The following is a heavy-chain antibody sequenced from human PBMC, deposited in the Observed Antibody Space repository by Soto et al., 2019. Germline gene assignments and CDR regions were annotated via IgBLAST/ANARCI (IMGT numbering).Heavy chain of an antibody. CDR1: GGSISSSNW. CDR2: IYHSGST. D-gene: IGHD2-2*01. Sequence: QLQLQESGPGLVKPSGTLSLTCAVSGGSISSSNWWSWVSQPPGKGLEWIGEIYHSGSTNYNPSLKSGVTIAVDKSENQFARELGSVTAADTAVYYCERAAHDIVLVRAAIGTWGQGTLVTVSS. CDR3: ERAAHDIVLVRAAIGT. V-gene: IGHV4-4*02. J-gene: IGHJ5*02.